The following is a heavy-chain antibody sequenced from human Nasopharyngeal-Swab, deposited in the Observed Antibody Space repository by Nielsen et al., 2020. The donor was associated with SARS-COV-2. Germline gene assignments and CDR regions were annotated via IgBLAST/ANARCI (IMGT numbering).Heavy chain of an antibody. CDR2: IYTSGST. Sequence: SETLSLTCTVSGGSISSYYWSWIRQPAGKGLEWIGRIYTSGSTNYNPSLKSRVTMSVDTSKNQFSLKLSSVAAADTAVYYCASDSGYSSPDAFDIWGQGTMVTVSS. CDR1: GGSISSYY. V-gene: IGHV4-4*07. D-gene: IGHD6-13*01. J-gene: IGHJ3*02. CDR3: ASDSGYSSPDAFDI.